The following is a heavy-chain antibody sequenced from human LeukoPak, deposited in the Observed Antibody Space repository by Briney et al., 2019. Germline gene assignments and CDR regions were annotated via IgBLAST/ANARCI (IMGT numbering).Heavy chain of an antibody. CDR3: ARDKSRNYYDSSGYYYGSYYYYMDV. D-gene: IGHD3-22*01. V-gene: IGHV1-46*04. CDR1: GYTFTSYY. Sequence: ASVTVSCKASGYTFTSYYMHWVRQAPGQGLEWMGIINPSGGSTSYAQKLQGRVTITRDSSTSTVYMEVSRQRYEETGVYYSARDKSRNYYDSSGYYYGSYYYYMDVWGKGTTVTVSS. J-gene: IGHJ6*03. CDR2: INPSGGST.